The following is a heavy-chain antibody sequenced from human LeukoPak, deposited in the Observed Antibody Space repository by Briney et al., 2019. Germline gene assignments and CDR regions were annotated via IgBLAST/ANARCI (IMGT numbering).Heavy chain of an antibody. J-gene: IGHJ4*02. V-gene: IGHV1-8*01. CDR2: MNPNSGNT. D-gene: IGHD1-26*01. Sequence: ASVKVSCKASGYTFTSYDINWVRQATGQGLEWVGWMNPNSGNTGYAQKFQGRVTMTRNTSISTAYMELSSLRSEDTAVYYCERGELHGFHDGDYWGQGTLVTVSS. CDR3: ERGELHGFHDGDY. CDR1: GYTFTSYD.